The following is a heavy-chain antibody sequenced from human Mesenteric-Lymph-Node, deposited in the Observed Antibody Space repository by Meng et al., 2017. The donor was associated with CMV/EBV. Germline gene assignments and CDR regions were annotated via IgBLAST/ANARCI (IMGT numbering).Heavy chain of an antibody. D-gene: IGHD2-2*01. V-gene: IGHV4-39*07. Sequence: SETLSLTCTVSGGSISSSSYYWGCLRQPPGKGLEWIGSIYYSGSTYYNPSLKSRVTISVDTSKNQFSLKLSSVTAADTAVYYCARSHPYCSSTSCYPNWFDPWGQGTLVTVSS. J-gene: IGHJ5*02. CDR2: IYYSGST. CDR3: ARSHPYCSSTSCYPNWFDP. CDR1: GGSISSSSYY.